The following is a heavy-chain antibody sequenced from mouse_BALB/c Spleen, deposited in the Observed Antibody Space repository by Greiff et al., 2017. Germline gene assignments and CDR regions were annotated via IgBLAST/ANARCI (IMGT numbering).Heavy chain of an antibody. CDR1: GFNIKDTY. J-gene: IGHJ2*01. CDR2: IDPANGNT. V-gene: IGHV14-3*02. Sequence: EVQLQQSGAELVKPGASVKLSCTASGFNIKDTYMHWVKQRPEQGLEWIGRIDPANGNTKYDPKFQGKATITADTSSNTAYLQLSSLTSEDTAVYYCARRSLLRLGYFDYWGQGTTLTVSS. D-gene: IGHD1-2*01. CDR3: ARRSLLRLGYFDY.